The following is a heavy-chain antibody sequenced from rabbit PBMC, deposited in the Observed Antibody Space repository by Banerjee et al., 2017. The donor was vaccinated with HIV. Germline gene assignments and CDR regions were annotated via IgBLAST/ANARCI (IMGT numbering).Heavy chain of an antibody. J-gene: IGHJ4*01. CDR2: IYTGSGNI. CDR1: GFTFSSYH. V-gene: IGHV1S45*01. D-gene: IGHD7-1*01. Sequence: QEQLEESGGDLVKPGASLTLTCTASGFTFSSYHMGWVRQAPGRGLEWIGDIYTGSGNIYYASWVNGRFTISKTSSTTVTLQMTSLTAADTATYFCARDLTGVTGWNFNLWGQGTLVT. CDR3: ARDLTGVTGWNFNL.